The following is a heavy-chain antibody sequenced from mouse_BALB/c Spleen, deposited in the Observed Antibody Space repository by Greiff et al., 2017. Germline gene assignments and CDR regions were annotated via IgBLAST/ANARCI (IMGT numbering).Heavy chain of an antibody. J-gene: IGHJ3*01. V-gene: IGHV1-15*01. CDR2: IDPETGGT. Sequence: VKVVESGAELVRPGASVTLSCKASGYTFTDYEMHWVKQTPVHGLEWIGAIDPETGGTAYNQKFKGKATLTADKSSSTAYMELRSLTSEDSAVYYCTRVSYGWGQGTLVTVSA. CDR1: GYTFTDYE. CDR3: TRVSYG. D-gene: IGHD1-1*02.